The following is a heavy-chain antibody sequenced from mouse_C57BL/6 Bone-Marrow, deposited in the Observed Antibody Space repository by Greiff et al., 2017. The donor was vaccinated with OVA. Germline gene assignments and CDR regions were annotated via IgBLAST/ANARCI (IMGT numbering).Heavy chain of an antibody. CDR3: ARSVGYYAIDY. Sequence: EVQLQQSGPELVKPGASVKISCKASGYTFTDYYMNWVKQSHGKSLEWIGDINPNNGGTSYNQKFKGKATLTVDKSSSTAYMALRSLTSEDSAVYFCARSVGYYAIDYWGQGTSVTVSS. V-gene: IGHV1-26*01. CDR1: GYTFTDYY. CDR2: INPNNGGT. J-gene: IGHJ4*01.